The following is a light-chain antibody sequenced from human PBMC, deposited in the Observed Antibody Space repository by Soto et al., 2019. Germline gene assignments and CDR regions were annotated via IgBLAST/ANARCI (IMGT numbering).Light chain of an antibody. CDR2: AAS. J-gene: IGKJ5*01. CDR1: RIVSSSH. CDR3: QQYDSSVT. V-gene: IGKV3-20*01. Sequence: EIVLTQTPGTLSFSPGERSTLSCISSRIVSSSHLAWYQQKPGQAPRLLIYAASTRATGIPDRFSGSGSGTDFTLTINRLEPEDFAVFYCQQYDSSVTFGQGTRLEVK.